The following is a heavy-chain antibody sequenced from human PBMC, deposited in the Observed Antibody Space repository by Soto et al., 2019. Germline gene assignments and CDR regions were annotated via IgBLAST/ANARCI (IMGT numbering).Heavy chain of an antibody. J-gene: IGHJ4*01. CDR2: ISGSGGST. CDR1: GFTFSSYA. D-gene: IGHD2-21*01. CDR3: VSRIPSWVFDY. Sequence: PGGSLRLSCAASGFTFSSYAMSWVRQAPGKGLEWVSAISGSGGSTYYADSVKGRFTISRDKSENTLYLQMNSLRDEDTGVYFCVSRIPSWVFDYWGRGTLVTVSS. V-gene: IGHV3-23*01.